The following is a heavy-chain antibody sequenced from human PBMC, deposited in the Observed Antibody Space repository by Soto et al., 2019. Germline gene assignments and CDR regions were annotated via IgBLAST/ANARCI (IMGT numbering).Heavy chain of an antibody. CDR2: MNPNSGNT. CDR1: GYTFASYD. V-gene: IGHV1-8*01. Sequence: ASVKVSCKASGYTFASYDINWVRQATGQGLEWMGWMNPNSGNTGYAQKFQGRVTMTRNTSISTAYMELSSLRSEDTAVYYCARASYYDFWSGYYWFDPWGQGTLVTVSS. CDR3: ARASYYDFWSGYYWFDP. D-gene: IGHD3-3*01. J-gene: IGHJ5*02.